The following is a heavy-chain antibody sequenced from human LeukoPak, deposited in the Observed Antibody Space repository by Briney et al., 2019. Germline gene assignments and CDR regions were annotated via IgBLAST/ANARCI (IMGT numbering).Heavy chain of an antibody. V-gene: IGHV3-7*03. CDR1: GFTLSSYW. CDR3: ARGYYDSSGFSV. J-gene: IGHJ4*02. CDR2: IKQDGSEK. Sequence: GGSLRLSCAASGFTLSSYWMSWVRQAPGKGLEWVANIKQDGSEKYYVDSVKGRFTISRDNAKNSLYLQMNSLRAEDTALYYCARGYYDSSGFSVWGQGTLVTVSS. D-gene: IGHD3-22*01.